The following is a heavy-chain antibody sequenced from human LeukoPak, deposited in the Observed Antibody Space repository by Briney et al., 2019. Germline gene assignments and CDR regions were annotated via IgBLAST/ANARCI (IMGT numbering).Heavy chain of an antibody. V-gene: IGHV1-2*02. D-gene: IGHD3-3*01. Sequence: ASVKVSCKASGYTFTGYYMHWVRQAPGQGLEWMGWINPNSGGTNYAQKFQGRVTMTRNTSISTAYMELSSLRSEDTAVYYCARGGYYDFWSGYYLGGNWFDPWGQGTLVTVSS. CDR2: INPNSGGT. CDR1: GYTFTGYY. J-gene: IGHJ5*02. CDR3: ARGGYYDFWSGYYLGGNWFDP.